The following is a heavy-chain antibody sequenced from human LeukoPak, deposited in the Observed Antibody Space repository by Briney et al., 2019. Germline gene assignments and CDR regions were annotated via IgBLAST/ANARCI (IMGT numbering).Heavy chain of an antibody. V-gene: IGHV1-69*01. D-gene: IGHD2-2*01. CDR1: GGTFSSYA. Sequence: SVKVSCKASGGTFSSYAISWVRQAPGQGLEWMGGIIPIFGTANYAQKFQGRVTITADESTSTAYMELSSLRSEDTAVYYCGIVVVPAASDYYYYGMDVWGQGTTVTVSS. J-gene: IGHJ6*02. CDR3: GIVVVPAASDYYYYGMDV. CDR2: IIPIFGTA.